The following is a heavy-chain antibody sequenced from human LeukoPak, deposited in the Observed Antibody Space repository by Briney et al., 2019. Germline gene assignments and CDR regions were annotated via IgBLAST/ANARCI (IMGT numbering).Heavy chain of an antibody. V-gene: IGHV4-34*01. CDR1: GVSFSGYY. J-gene: IGHJ3*02. Sequence: PSETLSLTCAVYGVSFSGYYWSWIRQPPGQGLEWIGEINHSGSTNYNPSLKSRATISVDTSKNQFSLKLSSVTAADTAVYYCARDISSSWFSAFDIWGQGTMVTVSS. CDR3: ARDISSSWFSAFDI. CDR2: INHSGST. D-gene: IGHD6-13*01.